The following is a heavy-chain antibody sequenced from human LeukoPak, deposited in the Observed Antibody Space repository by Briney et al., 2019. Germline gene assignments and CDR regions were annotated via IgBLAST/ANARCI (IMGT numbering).Heavy chain of an antibody. CDR2: INPNSGGT. Sequence: EASVKVSCKASGYTFTGYYMHWVRQAPGQGLEWMGWINPNSGGTNYAQKFQGRVTMTRDTSISTAYMELSRLRSDDTAVYYCARLYYYDSSGDYWGQGTLVTVSS. D-gene: IGHD3-22*01. CDR1: GYTFTGYY. V-gene: IGHV1-2*02. CDR3: ARLYYYDSSGDY. J-gene: IGHJ4*02.